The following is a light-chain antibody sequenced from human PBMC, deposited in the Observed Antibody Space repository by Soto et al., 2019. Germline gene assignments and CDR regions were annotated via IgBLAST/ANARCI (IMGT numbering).Light chain of an antibody. CDR3: QQFRNSLYT. CDR1: QPVSSNH. CDR2: GAS. Sequence: EIVLTQSPGTLSLSPGERATLSCRANQPVSSNHLAWYQQKPGQAPRVIIFGASIRATGIPDRFSGSGSGTDFTLTITRLEPEDFAVYYCQQFRNSLYTFGQGTKLEIK. V-gene: IGKV3-20*01. J-gene: IGKJ2*01.